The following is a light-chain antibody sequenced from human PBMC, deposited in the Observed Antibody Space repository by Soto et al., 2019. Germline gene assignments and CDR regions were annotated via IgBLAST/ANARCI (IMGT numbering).Light chain of an antibody. V-gene: IGKV3-20*01. J-gene: IGKJ2*01. Sequence: EIVLTQSPGTLSLSPGERATLSYRASQSVSSSYLTWYQQKPGQAPRVLVYGASRRATGIPDRFSGSGSGTDFTLTISRLEPEDFAVYYCQQYGSSPEYTFGQGTKLEIK. CDR1: QSVSSSY. CDR3: QQYGSSPEYT. CDR2: GAS.